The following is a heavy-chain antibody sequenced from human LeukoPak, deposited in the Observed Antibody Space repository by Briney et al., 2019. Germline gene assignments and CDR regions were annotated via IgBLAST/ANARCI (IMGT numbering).Heavy chain of an antibody. CDR2: IYYSGST. CDR1: GGSISSYY. V-gene: IGHV4-59*01. Sequence: SETLSLTCTVSGGSISSYYWSWIRQPPGKGLEWIGYIYYSGSTNYNPSLKSRVTISVDTSKNQFFLKLSSVTAADTAVYYCARGVPAASEHGFDPWGQGTLVTVSS. CDR3: ARGVPAASEHGFDP. D-gene: IGHD2-2*01. J-gene: IGHJ5*02.